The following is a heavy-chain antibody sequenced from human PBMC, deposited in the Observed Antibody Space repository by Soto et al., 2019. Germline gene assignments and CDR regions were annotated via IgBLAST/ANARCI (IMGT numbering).Heavy chain of an antibody. J-gene: IGHJ5*02. CDR3: ARVWPPSGSSSWSSRRWFDP. Sequence: TSETLSLTCTVSGGSISSYYWSWIRQPPGKGLEWIGYIYYSGSTNYNPSLKSRVTISVDTSKNQFSLKLSSVTAADTAVYYCARVWPPSGSSSWSSRRWFDPWGQGTLVPVSS. CDR2: IYYSGST. CDR1: GGSISSYY. V-gene: IGHV4-59*08. D-gene: IGHD6-13*01.